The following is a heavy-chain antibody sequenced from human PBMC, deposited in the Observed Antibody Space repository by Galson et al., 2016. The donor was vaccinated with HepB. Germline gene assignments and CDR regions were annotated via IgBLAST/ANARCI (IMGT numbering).Heavy chain of an antibody. J-gene: IGHJ6*02. Sequence: ETLSLTCAVYGGPFSGYYWSWIRQPPGKGLEWIGEIYHSGSTNYSPSLKSRVTISIDTSKNQFPLNLSSVTAADTAVYYCARESKWAAADDFFYYYGMDVWGQGTTVTVSS. CDR3: ARESKWAAADDFFYYYGMDV. D-gene: IGHD6-13*01. CDR1: GGPFSGYY. V-gene: IGHV4-34*01. CDR2: IYHSGST.